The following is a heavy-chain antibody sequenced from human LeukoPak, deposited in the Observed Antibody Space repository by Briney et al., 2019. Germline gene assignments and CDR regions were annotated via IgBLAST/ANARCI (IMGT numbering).Heavy chain of an antibody. Sequence: GGSLRLSCAASVLTFSSYDMQWVRQATGKGLEWVAVLSYDGSNKYYAASVKGRFTISRDNSKNTLYLQMNSRRPEDTAVYYCAKDPSGDSFGSYGLDVWGQGTTVTVSS. J-gene: IGHJ6*02. CDR3: AKDPSGDSFGSYGLDV. CDR1: VLTFSSYD. V-gene: IGHV3-30*18. D-gene: IGHD5-18*01. CDR2: LSYDGSNK.